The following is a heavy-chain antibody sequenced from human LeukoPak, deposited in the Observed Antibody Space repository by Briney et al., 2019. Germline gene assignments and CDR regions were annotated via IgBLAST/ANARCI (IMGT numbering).Heavy chain of an antibody. V-gene: IGHV5-51*01. D-gene: IGHD5-18*01. Sequence: GESLKISCKGSGYSFTSYWIGWVRQMPGKGLEWMGIIYPGDSDTRYSPSFQGQVTISADKSISTAYLQWSSLKASDTAMYYCARHGDTANPDDYGMDVWGKGTTVTVSS. CDR3: ARHGDTANPDDYGMDV. J-gene: IGHJ6*04. CDR1: GYSFTSYW. CDR2: IYPGDSDT.